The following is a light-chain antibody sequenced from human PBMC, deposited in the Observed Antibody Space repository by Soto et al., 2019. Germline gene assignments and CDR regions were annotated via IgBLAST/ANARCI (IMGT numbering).Light chain of an antibody. V-gene: IGKV3-15*01. CDR3: QQYNNWTLWT. CDR2: GAS. Sequence: EIVMTHCPATLSVSPGERATLSCRSSQSVSSNLAWYQQKPGQAPRLLIYGASTRATGIPARFSGSGSGKEFTLTISSLQSEDFAVYYCQQYNNWTLWTFGQGTKVDIK. CDR1: QSVSSN. J-gene: IGKJ1*01.